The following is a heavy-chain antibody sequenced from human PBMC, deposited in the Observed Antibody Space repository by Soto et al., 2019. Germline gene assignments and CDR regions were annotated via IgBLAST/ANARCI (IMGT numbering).Heavy chain of an antibody. CDR3: AKDMKWGGMTTIHYFDS. Sequence: EVQLVESGGGLVQPGRSLRLSCVASGFTADDYAMHWVRQAPGKGLEWVSGISSNSDTIDYADSVKGQFTISRDNAKNSLFLQMNSLRPEDPALYYGAKDMKWGGMTTIHYFDSWGQGTLVTVSS. CDR1: GFTADDYA. V-gene: IGHV3-9*02. D-gene: IGHD4-17*01. CDR2: ISSNSDTI. J-gene: IGHJ4*02.